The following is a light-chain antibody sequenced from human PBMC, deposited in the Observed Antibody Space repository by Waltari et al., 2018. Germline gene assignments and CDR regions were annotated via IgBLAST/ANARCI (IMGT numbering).Light chain of an antibody. J-gene: IGKJ3*01. V-gene: IGKV1-NL1*01. CDR2: GAS. CDR1: QDISTC. CDR3: QQYYSLSF. Sequence: DIQMTQSPSSLSASVGDRVVITCRASQDISTCVAWYQQKPGKAPKLLISGASGLESGVPSMFSGSGSGTDFTLTISSLQPEDFATYFCQQYYSLSFFGPGTKVDVE.